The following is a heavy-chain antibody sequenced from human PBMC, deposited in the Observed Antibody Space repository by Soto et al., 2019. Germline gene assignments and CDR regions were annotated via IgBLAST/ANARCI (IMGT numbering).Heavy chain of an antibody. J-gene: IGHJ6*02. CDR2: ISGSVRST. D-gene: IGHD6-19*01. V-gene: IGHV3-23*01. Sequence: GGSLRLCCAASGFTFSSYAMSWVRQAPGKGLEWVSAISGSVRSTYYADSVKGRFTISRDNSKNTLYLQMNSLRAEDTAVYYCAKSPGSGWAYYYYGMDVWGQGTTVTVSS. CDR3: AKSPGSGWAYYYYGMDV. CDR1: GFTFSSYA.